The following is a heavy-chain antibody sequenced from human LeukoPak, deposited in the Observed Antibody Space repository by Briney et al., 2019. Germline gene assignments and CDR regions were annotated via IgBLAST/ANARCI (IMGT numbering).Heavy chain of an antibody. CDR2: INHSGST. CDR3: ARDRVAVAAAGNSFDY. CDR1: GGSFSGYY. Sequence: SETLSLTCAVYGGSFSGYYWSWIRQPPGKGLEWIGEINHSGSTNYNPSLKSRVTISVDTSKNQFSLKLSSVTAADTAVYYCARDRVAVAAAGNSFDYWGQGTLVTVSS. D-gene: IGHD6-19*01. V-gene: IGHV4-34*01. J-gene: IGHJ4*02.